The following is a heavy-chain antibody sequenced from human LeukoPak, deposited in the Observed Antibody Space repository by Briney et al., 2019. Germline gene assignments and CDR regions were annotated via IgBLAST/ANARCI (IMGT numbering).Heavy chain of an antibody. J-gene: IGHJ5*02. CDR2: IIPIFGTA. V-gene: IGHV1-69*05. Sequence: GASVKVSCKASGGTFSSYAISWVRQAPGQGLEWMGRIIPIFGTANYAQKFQGRVTITTDESTSTAYMELSSLRSEDTAVYYCARDPVVGATRFDPWGQGTLVTVSS. CDR1: GGTFSSYA. D-gene: IGHD1-26*01. CDR3: ARDPVVGATRFDP.